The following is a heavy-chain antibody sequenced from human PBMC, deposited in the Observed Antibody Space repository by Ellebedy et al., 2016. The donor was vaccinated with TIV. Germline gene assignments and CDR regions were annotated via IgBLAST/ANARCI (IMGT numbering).Heavy chain of an antibody. CDR2: ISSSSSYI. CDR1: GFTFSSYG. J-gene: IGHJ4*02. V-gene: IGHV3-21*01. CDR3: ARDGYGDYEGGIGY. D-gene: IGHD4-17*01. Sequence: GGSLRLXXAASGFTFSSYGMNWVRQAPGKGLEWVSSISSSSSYIYYADSVKGRFTISRDNAQNSLYLQMNSLRAEDTAVYYCARDGYGDYEGGIGYWGQGTLVTVSS.